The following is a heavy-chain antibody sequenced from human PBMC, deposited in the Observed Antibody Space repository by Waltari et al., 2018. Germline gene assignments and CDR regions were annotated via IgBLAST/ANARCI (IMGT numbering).Heavy chain of an antibody. V-gene: IGHV3-23*01. CDR2: IRAINGNT. CDR1: GISFSHYG. J-gene: IGHJ4*02. Sequence: QLLESGGDLVQPGGSLRLSWAASGISFSHYGMTWVRQAPGKGLEWVASIRAINGNTYYPDSVKGRFTISRDDSKNTLHLLMDSLRAEDTAMYYCAKKMTDNLYSFYFDAWGQGTLVTVSS. CDR3: AKKMTDNLYSFYFDA. D-gene: IGHD2-15*01.